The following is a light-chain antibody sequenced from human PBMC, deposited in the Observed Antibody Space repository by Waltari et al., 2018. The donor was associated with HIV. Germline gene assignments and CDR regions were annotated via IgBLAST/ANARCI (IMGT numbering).Light chain of an antibody. CDR1: SSNIGNNY. Sequence: QSVLTQPPSVSAAPGQKVTISSSGSSSNIGNNYVSWDQQLPGTAPKLLIYDNSKRPSGIPDRFSASKSGTSATLVITGLQIGDEADYFCGTWDNSLSAYVLFGGGTKLTVL. V-gene: IGLV1-51*01. CDR3: GTWDNSLSAYVL. CDR2: DNS. J-gene: IGLJ2*01.